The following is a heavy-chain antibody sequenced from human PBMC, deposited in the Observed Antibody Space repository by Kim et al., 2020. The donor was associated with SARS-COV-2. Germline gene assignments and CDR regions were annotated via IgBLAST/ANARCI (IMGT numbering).Heavy chain of an antibody. J-gene: IGHJ3*02. CDR2: IYHSGST. V-gene: IGHV4-38-2*02. D-gene: IGHD3-22*01. Sequence: SETLSLTCTVSGYSISSGYYWGWIRQPPGKGLEWIGSIYHSGSTYYNPSLKSRVTISVDTSKNQFSLKLSSVTAADTAVYYCARERGTYDSSGYYYSAFDIWGQGTMVTVSS. CDR3: ARERGTYDSSGYYYSAFDI. CDR1: GYSISSGYY.